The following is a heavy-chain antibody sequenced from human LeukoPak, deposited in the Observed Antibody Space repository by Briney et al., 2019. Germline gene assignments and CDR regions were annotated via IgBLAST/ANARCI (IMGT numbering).Heavy chain of an antibody. J-gene: IGHJ3*01. CDR3: ARSQSGVFDV. CDR2: MNSDGTSI. Sequence: GGSLRLSCVVSGFTFTNYWMQWVRQVPGKGLVWVARMNSDGTSIIHADSVKGRFTISRDNAENTLYLQMNSLGPEDTDLYYCARSQSGVFDVWGQGTMGIVSS. CDR1: GFTFTNYW. D-gene: IGHD2-15*01. V-gene: IGHV3-74*01.